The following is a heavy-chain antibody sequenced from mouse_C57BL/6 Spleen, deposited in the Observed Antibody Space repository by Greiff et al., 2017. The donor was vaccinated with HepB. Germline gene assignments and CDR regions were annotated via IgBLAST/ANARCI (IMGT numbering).Heavy chain of an antibody. CDR1: GYSFTDYN. D-gene: IGHD1-1*01. Sequence: VHVKQSGPELVKPGASVKISCKASGYSFTDYNMNWVKQSNGKSLEWIGVINPNYGTTSYNQKFKGKATLTVDQSSSTAYMQLNSLTSEDSAVYYCARCYGSSYWYFDVWGTGTTVTVSS. V-gene: IGHV1-39*01. CDR2: INPNYGTT. CDR3: ARCYGSSYWYFDV. J-gene: IGHJ1*03.